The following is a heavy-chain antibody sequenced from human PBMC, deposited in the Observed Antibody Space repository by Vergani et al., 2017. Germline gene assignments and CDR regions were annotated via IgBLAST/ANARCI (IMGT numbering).Heavy chain of an antibody. D-gene: IGHD5/OR15-5a*01. CDR3: ASLSKAPYYYYYMDV. J-gene: IGHJ6*03. Sequence: EVQLVQSGAEVKKPGESLKISCKGSGYSFTSYWIGWVRQMPGKGLEWMGIIYPGDSDTRYSPSFQGQVTIAADKSISTAYLQWSSLKASDIAMYYCASLSKAPYYYYYMDVWGKGTTVTVSS. CDR1: GYSFTSYW. CDR2: IYPGDSDT. V-gene: IGHV5-51*03.